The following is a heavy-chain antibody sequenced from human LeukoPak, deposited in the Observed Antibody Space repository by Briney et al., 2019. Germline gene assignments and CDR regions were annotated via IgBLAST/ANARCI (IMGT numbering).Heavy chain of an antibody. D-gene: IGHD6-13*01. J-gene: IGHJ4*02. CDR3: AKGGYSSSWYYFDY. CDR2: ISSSSSTI. Sequence: GGSLRLSCAASGLTISSYEMNWVRQAPGKGLEWGSYISSSSSTIYYADSVKGRFTISRDNAKNSLYLQMNSLRAEDTAVYYCAKGGYSSSWYYFDYWGQGTLVTASS. CDR1: GLTISSYE. V-gene: IGHV3-48*01.